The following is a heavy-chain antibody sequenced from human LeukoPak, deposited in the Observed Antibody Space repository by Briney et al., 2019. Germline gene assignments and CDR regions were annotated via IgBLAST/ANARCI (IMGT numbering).Heavy chain of an antibody. CDR3: ARVALGKYYYYYGMDV. CDR1: GYTFTGYY. Sequence: ASVKVSCKASGYTFTGYYMHWVRQAPGQGLEWMGWISAYNGNTNYAQKLQGRVTMTTDTSTSTAYMELRSLRSDDTAAYYCARVALGKYYYYYGMDVWGQGTTVTVSS. J-gene: IGHJ6*02. V-gene: IGHV1-18*04. D-gene: IGHD7-27*01. CDR2: ISAYNGNT.